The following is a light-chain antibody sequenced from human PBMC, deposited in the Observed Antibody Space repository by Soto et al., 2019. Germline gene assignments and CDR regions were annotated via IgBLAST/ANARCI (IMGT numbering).Light chain of an antibody. CDR1: QGISSA. CDR2: DAS. J-gene: IGKJ5*01. CDR3: QHYYNYPIT. Sequence: AIPLTQSPSSLSASVGDRVTMTCRASQGISSALAWYQQKPGAIPDLLIYDASTLESGVPSRFSGSGSGTDFTLAISSLQPEDFATYFCQHYYNYPITFGQGTRLDIK. V-gene: IGKV1D-13*01.